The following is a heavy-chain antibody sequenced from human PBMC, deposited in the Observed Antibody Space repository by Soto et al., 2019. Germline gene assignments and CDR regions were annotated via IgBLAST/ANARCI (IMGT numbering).Heavy chain of an antibody. CDR3: AKGAPGFVIAVAGTRFDY. Sequence: PVVSLRISCTASGFTFTSYAMTWVRQAPGKGLEWVSTISGSGGSTYYADSVKGRFTISRDNSGTTLYLQMSSLRAEDTALYYCAKGAPGFVIAVAGTRFDYWGQGTLVTVSS. J-gene: IGHJ4*02. D-gene: IGHD6-19*01. CDR2: ISGSGGST. V-gene: IGHV3-23*01. CDR1: GFTFTSYA.